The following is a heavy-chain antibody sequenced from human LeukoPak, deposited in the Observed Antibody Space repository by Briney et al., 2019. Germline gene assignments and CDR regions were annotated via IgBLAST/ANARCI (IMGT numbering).Heavy chain of an antibody. D-gene: IGHD1-14*01. CDR1: GGSISSGTDY. CDR3: ARDPLRKEDKEDY. V-gene: IGHV4-61*02. J-gene: IGHJ4*02. CDR2: IYTSGNI. Sequence: PSESLSLTCTVPGGSISSGTDYWSGFPQPAGKGLEWIGRIYTSGNINYHPSLKSPVTISVDTSKNQFSLKRSSVPAADTAVYYCARDPLRKEDKEDYWGQGTLVTVPS.